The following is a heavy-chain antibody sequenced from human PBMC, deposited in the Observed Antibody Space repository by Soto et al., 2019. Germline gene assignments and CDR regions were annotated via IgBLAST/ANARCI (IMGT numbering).Heavy chain of an antibody. V-gene: IGHV3-48*02. Sequence: EVQLVESGGGLVQPGGSLRLSCAASGFTFSSYSMNWVRQAPGRGREGVSYISSSSSTIYYADPGKGRYTTSRDNAKNSLYLQMNSLRDEDTAVYYCARGRGTLGVGATTFDYWGQGTLVTVSS. CDR1: GFTFSSYS. CDR2: ISSSSSTI. D-gene: IGHD1-26*01. CDR3: ARGRGTLGVGATTFDY. J-gene: IGHJ4*02.